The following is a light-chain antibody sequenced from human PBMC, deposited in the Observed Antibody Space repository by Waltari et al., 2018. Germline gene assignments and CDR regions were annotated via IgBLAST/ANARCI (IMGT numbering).Light chain of an antibody. V-gene: IGLV1-40*01. CDR3: LSYDSSLTAWI. Sequence: QSVLTQPPSVSGAPGQRVTISCTGSSSNIGGYFLSWYQQLPGTTPKVLIYQDNKRPSGVSDRFSGSKSGSSASLTITGLQTEDEADYYCLSYDSSLTAWIFGGGTRLTVL. J-gene: IGLJ2*01. CDR2: QDN. CDR1: SSNIGGYF.